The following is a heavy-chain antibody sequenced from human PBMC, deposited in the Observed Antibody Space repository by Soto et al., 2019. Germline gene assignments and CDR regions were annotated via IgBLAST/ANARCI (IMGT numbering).Heavy chain of an antibody. V-gene: IGHV4-59*01. CDR2: IYYSGST. J-gene: IGHJ1*01. Sequence: SETLSLTCTVSGGSISSYYWSWIRQPPGKGLEWIGYIYYSGSTNYNPSLKSRVTISVDTSKNQFSLKLSSVTAADTAVYYCARDRGGDGYNVNFQHWGQGTLVTVSS. D-gene: IGHD2-21*01. CDR1: GGSISSYY. CDR3: ARDRGGDGYNVNFQH.